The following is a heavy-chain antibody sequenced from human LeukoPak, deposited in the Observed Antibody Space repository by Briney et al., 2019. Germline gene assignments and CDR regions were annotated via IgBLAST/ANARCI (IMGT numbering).Heavy chain of an antibody. CDR1: GYTFTSYD. J-gene: IGHJ6*03. CDR2: MNPNTNNT. D-gene: IGHD5-24*01. V-gene: IGHV1-8*03. Sequence: GASVKVSCKASGYTFTSYDINWVRQATGQGLEWMGWMNPNTNNTGYAQKFQGRVTITRNTSVSTAYMELSSLRSEDTAVYYCARGRRYRDGNKDYYYYYMDVWGKGTTVTVSS. CDR3: ARGRRYRDGNKDYYYYYMDV.